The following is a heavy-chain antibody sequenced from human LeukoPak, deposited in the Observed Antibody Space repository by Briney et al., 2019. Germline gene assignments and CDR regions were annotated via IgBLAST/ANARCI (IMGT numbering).Heavy chain of an antibody. Sequence: GGSLRLSCAASGFTFSNAWMNWVRQAPGKGLEWVGRIRSKTDGGTTDYAAPVEGRFTISREDSKNTLSLQMNSLKTDDTGVYYCARGALRWFDLWGQGTLVTVSS. V-gene: IGHV3-15*01. CDR3: ARGALRWFDL. CDR1: GFTFSNAW. J-gene: IGHJ5*02. CDR2: IRSKTDGGTT.